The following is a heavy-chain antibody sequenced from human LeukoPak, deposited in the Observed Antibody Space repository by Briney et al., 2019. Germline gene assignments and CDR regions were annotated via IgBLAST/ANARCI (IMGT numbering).Heavy chain of an antibody. CDR2: INHSGST. V-gene: IGHV4-34*01. CDR3: ARGITVVPAAMAPNWPDP. J-gene: IGHJ5*02. Sequence: SETLSLTCAVYGGSFSGYYWSWIRQPPGKGLEWIGEINHSGSTNYNPSLKSRVTISVDTSKNQFSLKLSSVTAADTAVYYCARGITVVPAAMAPNWPDPWGQGTLVTVSS. CDR1: GGSFSGYY. D-gene: IGHD2-2*01.